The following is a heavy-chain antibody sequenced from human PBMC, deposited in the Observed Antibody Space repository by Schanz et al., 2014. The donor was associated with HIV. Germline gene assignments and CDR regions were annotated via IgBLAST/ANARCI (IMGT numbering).Heavy chain of an antibody. CDR2: ISNDGSNE. V-gene: IGHV3-30*03. J-gene: IGHJ6*02. Sequence: QVQVVESGGGVVQPGRSLRLSCAASEFIFSSYGIHWVRQAPGKGLEWVAVISNDGSNEYYADSVKGRFTLSRDNSKNTLYLQMNSLRAEDTAVYYCAREKYSSTWWRAGLYFYGMDVWGQGTTVTVSS. D-gene: IGHD6-13*01. CDR3: AREKYSSTWWRAGLYFYGMDV. CDR1: EFIFSSYG.